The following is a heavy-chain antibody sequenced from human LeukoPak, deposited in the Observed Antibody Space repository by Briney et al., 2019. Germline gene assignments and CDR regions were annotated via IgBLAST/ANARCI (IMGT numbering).Heavy chain of an antibody. D-gene: IGHD4/OR15-4a*01. J-gene: IGHJ4*02. V-gene: IGHV4-59*01. CDR3: ARDRYGDNSGEFDY. Sequence: SETLSLTCTVSGGSISSYYWSWIRQPPGKGLEWIGNGYHSGSTDYTPSLKSRVTISVDTSKNQFSLKLSSVTAADTAVYYCARDRYGDNSGEFDYWGQGTLVTVSS. CDR1: GGSISSYY. CDR2: GYHSGST.